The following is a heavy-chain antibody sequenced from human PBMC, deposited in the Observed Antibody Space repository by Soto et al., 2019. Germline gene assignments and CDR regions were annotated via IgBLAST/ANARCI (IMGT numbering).Heavy chain of an antibody. J-gene: IGHJ4*02. D-gene: IGHD6-25*01. Sequence: SETLSLTCTVSGGSVSSSFFYWSWVRQPPGQRLEWIGYIYYTGTTNYNPSLASRVAMSVDTSKKQFTLNLRSLTAADTARYYCARLTTSSGWTNFDSLDQGMLVAAST. CDR1: GGSVSSSFFY. CDR3: ARLTTSSGWTNFDS. V-gene: IGHV4-61*01. CDR2: IYYTGTT.